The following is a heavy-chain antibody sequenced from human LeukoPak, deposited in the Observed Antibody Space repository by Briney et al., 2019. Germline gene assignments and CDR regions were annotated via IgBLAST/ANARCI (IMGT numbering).Heavy chain of an antibody. CDR3: ARESYYYDSSGYYSDYFDY. D-gene: IGHD3-22*01. CDR2: IYYSGST. Sequence: SETLSLTCTVSGGSISSHYWSWIRQPPGKGLEWIGYIYYSGSTNYNPSLKSRVTISVDTSENQFSLKLSSVTAADTAVYYCARESYYYDSSGYYSDYFDYWGQGTLVTVSS. V-gene: IGHV4-59*11. CDR1: GGSISSHY. J-gene: IGHJ4*02.